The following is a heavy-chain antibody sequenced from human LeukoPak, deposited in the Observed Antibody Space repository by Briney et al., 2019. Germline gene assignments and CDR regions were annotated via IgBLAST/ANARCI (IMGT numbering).Heavy chain of an antibody. CDR3: ARDHDYGDYEGPAAFDY. D-gene: IGHD4-17*01. CDR1: GFTFTDYC. Sequence: ASVKVSCKAFGFTFTDYCMHWLRQAPGQGLEWMGVMSPCGGRTSYAQKFQGRVTMTRDTSTSTVYMELTSLRFEDTAVYYCARDHDYGDYEGPAAFDYWGQGTLVTVSS. V-gene: IGHV1-46*01. CDR2: MSPCGGRT. J-gene: IGHJ4*02.